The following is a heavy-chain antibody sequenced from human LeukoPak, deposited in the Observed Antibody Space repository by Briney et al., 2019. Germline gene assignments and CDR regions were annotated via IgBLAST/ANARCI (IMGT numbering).Heavy chain of an antibody. CDR1: GGSISSYY. CDR2: IYYSGST. D-gene: IGHD3-3*01. CDR3: ARVSGFWSGYPNWFDP. J-gene: IGHJ5*02. Sequence: SETLSLTCTVSGGSISSYYWSWVRQPPGKGLEWIGYIYYSGSTNYNPSLKSRVTISVDTSRNQFSLKLSSVTAADTAVYYCARVSGFWSGYPNWFDPWGQGTLVTVSS. V-gene: IGHV4-59*01.